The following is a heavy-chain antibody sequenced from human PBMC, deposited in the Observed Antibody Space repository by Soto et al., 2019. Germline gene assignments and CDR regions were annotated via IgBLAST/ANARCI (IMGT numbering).Heavy chain of an antibody. CDR3: AKAPPDMNYYGSGTADL. Sequence: QVQLLESGPRLVKPSGTLSLTCAVSGVSISSRYWWSWVRQTPGKGLEWIGEAYHSGSTNYNPSLKSRVTISADTSKNLFSLKLPSVTAADTAVYYCAKAPPDMNYYGSGTADLWGQGTLVTVSS. V-gene: IGHV4-4*02. CDR1: GVSISSRYW. D-gene: IGHD3-10*01. CDR2: AYHSGST. J-gene: IGHJ5*02.